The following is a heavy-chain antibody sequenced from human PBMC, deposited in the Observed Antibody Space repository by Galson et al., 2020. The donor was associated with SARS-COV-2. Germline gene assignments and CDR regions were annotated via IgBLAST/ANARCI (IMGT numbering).Heavy chain of an antibody. Sequence: ESLKISCSAPGFPFNGFAMGWVRQVPGKGLEWVSTISASGDRTYYADSVKGRFTISRDNSKNTLYLHMNTLRDEDTAVYYCDAADFWGQGTRVSVSS. D-gene: IGHD2-15*01. V-gene: IGHV3-23*01. CDR1: GFPFNGFA. J-gene: IGHJ4*02. CDR3: DAADF. CDR2: ISASGDRT.